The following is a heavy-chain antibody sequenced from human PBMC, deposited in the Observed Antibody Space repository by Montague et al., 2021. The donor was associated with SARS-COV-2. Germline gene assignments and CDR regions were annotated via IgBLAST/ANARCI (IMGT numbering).Heavy chain of an antibody. CDR1: GGSISSSNW. V-gene: IGHV4-4*02. Sequence: SETLSLTCAVSGGSISSSNWWNWVRQSPGKGLEWIGEISHSGRTNYNPSLKSRVTISVDNSKNRFSLNLTSLTAADTALYYCARHPQQMVLRYWYFDLWGRGTLVTVSS. D-gene: IGHD6-13*01. J-gene: IGHJ2*01. CDR3: ARHPQQMVLRYWYFDL. CDR2: ISHSGRT.